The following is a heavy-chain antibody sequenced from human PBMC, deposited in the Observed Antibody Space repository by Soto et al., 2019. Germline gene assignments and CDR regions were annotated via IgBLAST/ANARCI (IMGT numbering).Heavy chain of an antibody. J-gene: IGHJ6*02. CDR3: ARLGAARRYYYYGMDV. CDR2: IFPGDSDT. D-gene: IGHD6-6*01. V-gene: IGHV5-51*01. Sequence: PGESLKISCEGSGYNFATYWIGWVRQMPGKGLEWMGIIFPGDSDTKYSPSFQGQVTISADKSISTAYLQWNSLKASDTAMYYCARLGAARRYYYYGMDVWGQGTTVTVSS. CDR1: GYNFATYW.